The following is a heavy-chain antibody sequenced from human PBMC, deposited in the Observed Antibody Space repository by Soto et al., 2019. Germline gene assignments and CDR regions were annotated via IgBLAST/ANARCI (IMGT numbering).Heavy chain of an antibody. J-gene: IGHJ6*02. CDR3: AKDIALVRGVIIDMDV. D-gene: IGHD3-10*01. Sequence: GGSLRLSCAASGFIFSNYGMHWVRQAPGKGLEWVAVISYNGDNKYCTDSVKGRFTISRDNSKNTVYLQMNSLRAEDTAVYYCAKDIALVRGVIIDMDVWGQVPTVTVSS. CDR2: ISYNGDNK. CDR1: GFIFSNYG. V-gene: IGHV3-30*18.